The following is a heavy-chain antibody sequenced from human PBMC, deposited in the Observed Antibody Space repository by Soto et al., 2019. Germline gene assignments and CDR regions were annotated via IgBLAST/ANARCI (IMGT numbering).Heavy chain of an antibody. J-gene: IGHJ4*02. Sequence: GGSLRLSCAASGFTFSSYSMNWVRQAPGKGLEWVSSISSSSSYIYYADSVKGRFTISRDNAKNSLYLQMNSLRAEDTAVYYCARSPSRGEDLDYFDYWGQGTLVTVSS. CDR2: ISSSSSYI. CDR1: GFTFSSYS. CDR3: ARSPSRGEDLDYFDY. D-gene: IGHD3-22*01. V-gene: IGHV3-21*01.